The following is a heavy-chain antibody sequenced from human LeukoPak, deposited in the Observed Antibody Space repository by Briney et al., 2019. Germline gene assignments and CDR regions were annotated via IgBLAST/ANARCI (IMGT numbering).Heavy chain of an antibody. Sequence: GASVKVSCKVSGYTLTELSMHWVRQAPGKGLEWMGGFDPEDGETIYAQKFQGGVTMTEDTSTDTAYMELSSLRSEDTAVYYCATDPTRQQLDAFDIWGQGTMVTVSS. CDR3: ATDPTRQQLDAFDI. CDR1: GYTLTELS. J-gene: IGHJ3*02. V-gene: IGHV1-24*01. CDR2: FDPEDGET. D-gene: IGHD6-13*01.